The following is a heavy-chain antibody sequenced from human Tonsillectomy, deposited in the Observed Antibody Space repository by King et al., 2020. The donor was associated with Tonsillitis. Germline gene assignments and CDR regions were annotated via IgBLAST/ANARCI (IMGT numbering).Heavy chain of an antibody. D-gene: IGHD2-15*01. CDR1: GFTFSNYG. V-gene: IGHV3-30*18. J-gene: IGHJ4*02. CDR2: ISYDGSNK. Sequence: VQLVESVGGVVQPGRSLRLSCAASGFTFSNYGMHWVRQAPGKGLEWVAVISYDGSNKYYADSVKGRFTISRDNSKNTLYLQMNSLRAEDTAVYYCAKARDIVVVVGATTLDYWGQGTLVTVSS. CDR3: AKARDIVVVVGATTLDY.